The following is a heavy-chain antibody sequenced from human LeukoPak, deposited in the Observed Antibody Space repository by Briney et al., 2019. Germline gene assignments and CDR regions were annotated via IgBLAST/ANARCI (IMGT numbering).Heavy chain of an antibody. CDR3: ARSLGLYYFDY. Sequence: GGSLRLSCAASGFTFSSYSMNWVRQAPGKGLEWVSSISSSSSYIYYADSVKGRFTISRDNAKNSLYLQMNSLRAEDTAVYYCARSLGLYYFDYWGQGTLSPSPQ. D-gene: IGHD3-16*01. V-gene: IGHV3-21*01. CDR1: GFTFSSYS. CDR2: ISSSSSYI. J-gene: IGHJ4*02.